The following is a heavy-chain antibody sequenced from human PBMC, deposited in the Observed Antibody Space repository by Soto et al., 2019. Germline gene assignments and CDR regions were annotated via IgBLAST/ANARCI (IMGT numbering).Heavy chain of an antibody. V-gene: IGHV4-34*01. J-gene: IGHJ6*02. Sequence: SDPLSLTCAVYGVSFRGCSCSWICQPPGKGMDWFGEINHSGSTNYNPSLKSRVTISVDTSKNQFSLKLNSVTAADTAVYYCARDRQTDLRYFDWLPPRYYYYGMDVWGQGTTVT. CDR3: ARDRQTDLRYFDWLPPRYYYYGMDV. D-gene: IGHD3-9*01. CDR1: GVSFRGCS. CDR2: INHSGST.